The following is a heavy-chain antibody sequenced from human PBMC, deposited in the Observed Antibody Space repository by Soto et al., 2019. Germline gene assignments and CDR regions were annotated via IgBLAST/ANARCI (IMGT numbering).Heavy chain of an antibody. J-gene: IGHJ5*02. CDR3: ARHGPSAPRGVFEA. V-gene: IGHV4-39*01. CDR2: IYHTGTT. D-gene: IGHD3-10*01. Sequence: QLQESDTGLVKPSETLPLSCTVSAASISSSNDYWAWIRQSPGRGLEWIGSIYHTGTTNYSPSLKSRVPMSVDTSKNLFSLKLYSVTASDTAIYFCARHGPSAPRGVFEAWGQGVLVTVSS. CDR1: AASISSSNDY.